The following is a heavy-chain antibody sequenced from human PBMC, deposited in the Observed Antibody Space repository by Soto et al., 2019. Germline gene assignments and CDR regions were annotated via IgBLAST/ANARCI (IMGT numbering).Heavy chain of an antibody. V-gene: IGHV4-39*01. CDR1: GGSISSSSYY. J-gene: IGHJ4*02. CDR2: IYYSGST. Sequence: QLQLQESGPGLVKPSETLSLTCTVSGGSISSSSYYWGWIRQPPGKGLEWIGSIYYSGSTYYNPSLKSRVTISVDTSKNQFSLKLSSVTAADTAVYYCARLPVRELPFDYWGQGTLVTVSS. D-gene: IGHD1-7*01. CDR3: ARLPVRELPFDY.